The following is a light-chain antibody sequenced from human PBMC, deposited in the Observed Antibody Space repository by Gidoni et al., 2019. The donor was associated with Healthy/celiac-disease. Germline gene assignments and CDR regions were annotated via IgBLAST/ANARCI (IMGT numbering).Light chain of an antibody. CDR1: QSVLYSSNNKNY. V-gene: IGKV4-1*01. CDR2: WAS. J-gene: IGKJ4*01. CDR3: QQYYSTPV. Sequence: DIVMTQSPDSLAVSLGERATINCKSSQSVLYSSNNKNYLAWYQQKPGQPPKLLIYWASTRESGVPDRFSGSGSGTDFTLTISSLQAEDVAVYYCQQYYSTPVFXGXTKVXIK.